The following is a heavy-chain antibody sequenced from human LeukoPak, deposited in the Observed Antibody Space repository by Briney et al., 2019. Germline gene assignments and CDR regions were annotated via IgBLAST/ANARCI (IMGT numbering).Heavy chain of an antibody. CDR3: IPPAAGLRRTISTEYFQH. CDR2: ISGSGETI. D-gene: IGHD6-13*01. V-gene: IGHV3-48*03. CDR1: GLTFSSYE. Sequence: GGSLRLSCAAAGLTFSSYEMCWVRQAPGKGLEWVSYISGSGETIYYADSVKGRFTISRDNANKSLYLHMSSLRVEDKAIYYCIPPAAGLRRTISTEYFQHWGQGALVTVSS. J-gene: IGHJ1*01.